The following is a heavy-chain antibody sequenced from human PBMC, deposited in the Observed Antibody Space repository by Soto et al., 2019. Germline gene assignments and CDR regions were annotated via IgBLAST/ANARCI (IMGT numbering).Heavy chain of an antibody. Sequence: GESLKISCKGAVYSFTSYWSSWVRQMRGKGLEWMGRIDPSDSYTNYSPSFQGHVTIAADKSITTAYLQWSSLKASDTDMYYCERSRYVWGSYRYTPYYYYGMDVWGQGTTVTVSS. J-gene: IGHJ6*02. CDR1: VYSFTSYW. CDR3: ERSRYVWGSYRYTPYYYYGMDV. V-gene: IGHV5-10-1*01. CDR2: IDPSDSYT. D-gene: IGHD3-16*02.